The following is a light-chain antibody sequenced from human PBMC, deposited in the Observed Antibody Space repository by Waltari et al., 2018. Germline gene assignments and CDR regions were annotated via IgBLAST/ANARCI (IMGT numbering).Light chain of an antibody. V-gene: IGLV2-23*02. CDR2: EVN. CDR1: SRHVGCYYL. CDR3: CSYAGSDTHVI. Sequence: QSALTQPASVSGSPGQSLHTPCTGPSRHVGCYYLVYRYQQHPGKAPKVMIYEVNKRPSGLSNRFSGSKSGNTASLTISGRQAEDEADYYCCSYAGSDTHVIFGGGTKLTVL. J-gene: IGLJ2*01.